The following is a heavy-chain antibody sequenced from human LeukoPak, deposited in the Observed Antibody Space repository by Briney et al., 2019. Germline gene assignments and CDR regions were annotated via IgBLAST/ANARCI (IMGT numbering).Heavy chain of an antibody. V-gene: IGHV3-21*01. J-gene: IGHJ4*02. CDR1: GFTFSGYN. CDR2: IGSGSTYI. D-gene: IGHD3-3*01. Sequence: GGSLRLSCAASGFTFSGYNMNWVRQAPGKGLEWVSSIGSGSTYIYYADSVKGRFTISRDNAKDSLYLQMNSLRAEDTAVYYCASARFLEWLLPHYWGQGTLVTVSS. CDR3: ASARFLEWLLPHY.